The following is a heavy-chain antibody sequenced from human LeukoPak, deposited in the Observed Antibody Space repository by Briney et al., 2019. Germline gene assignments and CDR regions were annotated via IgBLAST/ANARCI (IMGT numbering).Heavy chain of an antibody. V-gene: IGHV3-48*03. D-gene: IGHD3-16*01. CDR1: GFTFSSYE. CDR2: ISSSGSTI. CDR3: ASKMGDSGPLDY. J-gene: IGHJ4*02. Sequence: GGSLRLSCAASGFTFSSYEMNWVRQAPGKGLEWVSYISSSGSTIYYADSVKGRFTISRDNAKNSLYLQMNSLRAEDTAVYYCASKMGDSGPLDYWGQGTLVTVSS.